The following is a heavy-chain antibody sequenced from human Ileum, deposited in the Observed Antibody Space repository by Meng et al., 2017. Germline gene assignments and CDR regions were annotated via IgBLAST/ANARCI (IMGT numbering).Heavy chain of an antibody. CDR2: INAGNGNI. Sequence: QVQRYESGPEVKKVGASVKVSCTASGYTFRNYPLHWVRQAPGQRPEWMGWINAGNGNIKISQKFQGRITITSDTSATAYMELSSLRSEDTAVYFCARENDNWNYFDYWGQGSLVTVSS. J-gene: IGHJ4*02. D-gene: IGHD1-1*01. CDR1: GYTFRNYP. CDR3: ARENDNWNYFDY. V-gene: IGHV1-3*01.